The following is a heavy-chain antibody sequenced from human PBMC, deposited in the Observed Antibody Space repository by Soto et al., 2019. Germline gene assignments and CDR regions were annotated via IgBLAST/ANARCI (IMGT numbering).Heavy chain of an antibody. CDR2: FDPEDGEA. J-gene: IGHJ4*02. CDR1: GYTLTELS. CDR3: ATVSAAAIIPSPLYYDY. Sequence: ASVKVSCKVSGYTLTELSMHWVRQAPGKGLEWMGGFDPEDGEAIYAQKFQGRVTMTEDTSTDTAYMELSSLRSEDTAVYYCATVSAAAIIPSPLYYDYWGQGTLVTVSS. V-gene: IGHV1-24*01. D-gene: IGHD2-2*02.